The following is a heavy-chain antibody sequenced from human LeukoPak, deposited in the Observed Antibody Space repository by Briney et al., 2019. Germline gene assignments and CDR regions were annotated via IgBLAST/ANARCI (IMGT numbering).Heavy chain of an antibody. CDR1: GVSVSDSRYY. J-gene: IGHJ3*02. CDR2: KYYSGSA. Sequence: SETLSLTCNVSGVSVSDSRYYWTWIRQHPGKGLEWIGYKYYSGSAKYNPSLKSRLTISIDTSKNHFSLQLSSVTAADTATYYCATPYCSGISCLDVFNMWGQGTRVTVSS. CDR3: ATPYCSGISCLDVFNM. V-gene: IGHV4-31*03. D-gene: IGHD2-2*01.